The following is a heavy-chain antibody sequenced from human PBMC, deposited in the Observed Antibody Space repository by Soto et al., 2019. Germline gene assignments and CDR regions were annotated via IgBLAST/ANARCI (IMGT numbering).Heavy chain of an antibody. Sequence: GASVKVSCKSSGYTFTSHDINWVRQATGQGLEWMGWMNPNSGNTGYAQKFQGRVTMTRNTSISTAYMELSSLRSEDTAVYYCARGPRYCSGGSCFTFDYWGQGTLVTVSS. CDR1: GYTFTSHD. D-gene: IGHD2-15*01. V-gene: IGHV1-8*01. J-gene: IGHJ4*02. CDR3: ARGPRYCSGGSCFTFDY. CDR2: MNPNSGNT.